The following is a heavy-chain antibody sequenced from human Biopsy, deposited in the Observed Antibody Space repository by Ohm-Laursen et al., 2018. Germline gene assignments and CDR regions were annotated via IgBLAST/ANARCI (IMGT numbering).Heavy chain of an antibody. V-gene: IGHV1-46*01. CDR1: GYSFTSYY. D-gene: IGHD5-24*01. CDR2: INPSGSTT. J-gene: IGHJ6*02. CDR3: ARAGVGSDGTDSYYYGMDV. Sequence: ASVKVSCKASGYSFTSYYMHWVRQAPGQGLEWMGMINPSGSTTSYPQKFQGRITMTRDTSTGTVYMDLNSLGSEDTAVYYCARAGVGSDGTDSYYYGMDVWGPGTTVTVSS.